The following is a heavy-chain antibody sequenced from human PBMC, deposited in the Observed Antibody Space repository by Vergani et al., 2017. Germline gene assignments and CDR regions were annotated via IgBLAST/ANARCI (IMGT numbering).Heavy chain of an antibody. J-gene: IGHJ4*02. V-gene: IGHV3-48*01. CDR3: VRDPDYSTFDS. Sequence: DVRLVESGGGVVQPGGSLRLSCAASGFTFSAYSMNWGRQTPGKGLEWVSYIGVSDNSIYYADSVMARFAISTDNARNLLFLQMNSLRADDSALYFCVRDPDYSTFDSWGQGTLVTVS. D-gene: IGHD4-11*01. CDR1: GFTFSAYS. CDR2: IGVSDNSI.